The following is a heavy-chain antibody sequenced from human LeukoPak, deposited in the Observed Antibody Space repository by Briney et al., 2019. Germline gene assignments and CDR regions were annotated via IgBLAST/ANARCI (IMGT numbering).Heavy chain of an antibody. CDR1: GFTVSSNY. V-gene: IGHV3-66*02. CDR2: IYSGGST. J-gene: IGHJ4*02. Sequence: GGSLRLSCAASGFTVSSNYMSWVRQAPGKGLEWVSVIYSGGSTYYADSVKGRFTISRDNSKNTLYLQMNSLRAEDTAVYYCARGVRYFDCLLPPLDDWGQGTLVTVSS. CDR3: ARGVRYFDCLLPPLDD. D-gene: IGHD3-9*01.